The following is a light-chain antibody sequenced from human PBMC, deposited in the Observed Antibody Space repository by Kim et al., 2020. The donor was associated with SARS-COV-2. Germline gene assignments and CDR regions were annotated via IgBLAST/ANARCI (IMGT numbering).Light chain of an antibody. CDR1: QYFSSSY. Sequence: EIVLTQSPGTLSLSPGETATLSCRASQYFSSSYLVWYQQKPGQAPRLLIYDASSRATGIPDRFSGSGSGTDFTLTISRLEPEDFAVYYCQQYGGSPTFGKETKVHIK. J-gene: IGKJ1*01. CDR2: DAS. CDR3: QQYGGSPT. V-gene: IGKV3-20*01.